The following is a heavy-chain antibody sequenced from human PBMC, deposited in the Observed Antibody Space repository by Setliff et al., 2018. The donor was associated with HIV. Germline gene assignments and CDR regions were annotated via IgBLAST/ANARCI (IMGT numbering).Heavy chain of an antibody. D-gene: IGHD3-3*01. V-gene: IGHV4-39*01. Sequence: SETLSLTCTVSGGSMRSTTYYWGWIRQPTGKWLEWIGSIYYSGSTYYKPSIKSRGTLSVDTSKTQFSLNLISVTVADTAVYYCARHISDFWRNYHTPFDYWGQGTLVTVSS. CDR3: ARHISDFWRNYHTPFDY. CDR1: GGSMRSTTYY. J-gene: IGHJ4*02. CDR2: IYYSGST.